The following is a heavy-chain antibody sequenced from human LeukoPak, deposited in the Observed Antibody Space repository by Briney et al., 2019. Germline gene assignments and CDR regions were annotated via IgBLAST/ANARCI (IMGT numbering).Heavy chain of an antibody. J-gene: IGHJ5*02. Sequence: SETLSLTCAVYGGSFSGYYWSWIRQPPGKGLEWIGEINHSGSTNYNPSLRSRVTISVDTSKNQFSLKLSSVTAADTAVYYCARVGSSGWSNWFDPWGQGTLVTVSS. D-gene: IGHD6-19*01. CDR1: GGSFSGYY. V-gene: IGHV4-34*01. CDR2: INHSGST. CDR3: ARVGSSGWSNWFDP.